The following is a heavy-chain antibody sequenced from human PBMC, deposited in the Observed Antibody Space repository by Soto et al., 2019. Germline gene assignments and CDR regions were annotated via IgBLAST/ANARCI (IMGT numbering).Heavy chain of an antibody. CDR2: IIPIFGTA. Sequence: QVQLVQSGAEVKKPGSSVKVSCKASGGTFSSYAISWMRQAPGQGLEWMGGIIPIFGTANYAQKFQGRVTITADESTSTAYMELSRLRSEDTAVYYCAREAAYSGSYGADAFDIWGQGTMVTVSS. CDR1: GGTFSSYA. D-gene: IGHD1-26*01. CDR3: AREAAYSGSYGADAFDI. V-gene: IGHV1-69*01. J-gene: IGHJ3*02.